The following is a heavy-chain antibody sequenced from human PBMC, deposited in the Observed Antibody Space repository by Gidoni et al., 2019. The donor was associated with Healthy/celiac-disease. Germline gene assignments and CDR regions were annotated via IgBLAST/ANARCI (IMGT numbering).Heavy chain of an antibody. V-gene: IGHV3-30*02. J-gene: IGHJ4*02. Sequence: VQQVESGVGVVQPGGSLRLYCVASGFTSSGYGMHWVRQAPGKGLAWVAFIRNDGSNKYYADSVKGGLTISRDNSKNTLYLQMNSLRAEDTAVYYCAKAVTRQQLALGYWGQGTLVTVSS. CDR1: GFTSSGYG. CDR2: IRNDGSNK. D-gene: IGHD6-13*01. CDR3: AKAVTRQQLALGY.